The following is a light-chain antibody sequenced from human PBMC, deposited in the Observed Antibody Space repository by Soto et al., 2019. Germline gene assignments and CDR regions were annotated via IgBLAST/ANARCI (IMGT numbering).Light chain of an antibody. CDR3: SSYVGSGTYVV. CDR2: EGN. CDR1: SSDVGTYNL. V-gene: IGLV2-23*01. J-gene: IGLJ2*01. Sequence: QSVLTQPAPVSGSPGQSITISCTGTSSDVGTYNLVSWYQQHPGNAPKLMIYEGNKRPSGVSNRFSGSKSGNTASLTISGLQAEDEGDYYCSSYVGSGTYVVFGGGTKVTVL.